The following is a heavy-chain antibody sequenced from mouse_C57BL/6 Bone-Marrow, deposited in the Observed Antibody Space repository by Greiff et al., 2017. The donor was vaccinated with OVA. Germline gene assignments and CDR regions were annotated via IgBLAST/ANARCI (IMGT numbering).Heavy chain of an antibody. Sequence: QVQLKESGPGLVQPSQSLSITCTVSGFSLTSYGVHWVRQSPGKGLEWLGVIWSGGSTDYNAVFISRLSISKDNSKSQVFFKLNSLQADDTAIYYCARNSLLSYAMDYWGQGTSVTVSS. J-gene: IGHJ4*01. CDR3: ARNSLLSYAMDY. CDR2: IWSGGST. CDR1: GFSLTSYG. V-gene: IGHV2-2*01. D-gene: IGHD6-5*01.